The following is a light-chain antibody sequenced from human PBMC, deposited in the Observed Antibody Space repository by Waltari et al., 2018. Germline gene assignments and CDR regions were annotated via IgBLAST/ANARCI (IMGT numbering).Light chain of an antibody. Sequence: QSVLTQPASVSGPPGQWVAISCTGSSSNIGAGYVVHWYQLVPGTAPKLLIYGDTNRPSRVPYRFSGSKSGTSASLAITGLQAEDEADYYCQSYDSSLSGWVFGGGTKLTVL. J-gene: IGLJ3*02. V-gene: IGLV1-40*01. CDR2: GDT. CDR3: QSYDSSLSGWV. CDR1: SSNIGAGYV.